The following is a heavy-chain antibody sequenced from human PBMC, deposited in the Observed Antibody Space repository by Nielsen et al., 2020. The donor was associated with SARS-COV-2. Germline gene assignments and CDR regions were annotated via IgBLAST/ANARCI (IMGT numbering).Heavy chain of an antibody. CDR3: ASDLVEAAAGTDAFDI. J-gene: IGHJ3*02. CDR1: GFTFSSYA. CDR2: ISGSGGST. V-gene: IGHV3-23*01. Sequence: GESLKISCAASGFTFSSYAMSWVRQAPGKGLEWVSAISGSGGSTYYADSVKGRFTISRDNSKNTLYLQMNSLRAEDTAVYYCASDLVEAAAGTDAFDIWGQGTMVTVSS. D-gene: IGHD6-13*01.